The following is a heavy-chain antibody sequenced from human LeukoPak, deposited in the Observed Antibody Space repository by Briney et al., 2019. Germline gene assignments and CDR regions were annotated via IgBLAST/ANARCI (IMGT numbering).Heavy chain of an antibody. V-gene: IGHV3-21*01. CDR1: GFTFSSYN. D-gene: IGHD5-18*01. CDR3: ARERGYSYGYGDY. J-gene: IGHJ4*02. Sequence: PGGSLRLSCAASGFTFSSYNMNWVRQAPGKGLEWVSSISSSSSYIYYADSVKGRSTISRDNAKNSLYLQMNSLRAEDTAVYYCARERGYSYGYGDYRGQGTLVTVSS. CDR2: ISSSSSYI.